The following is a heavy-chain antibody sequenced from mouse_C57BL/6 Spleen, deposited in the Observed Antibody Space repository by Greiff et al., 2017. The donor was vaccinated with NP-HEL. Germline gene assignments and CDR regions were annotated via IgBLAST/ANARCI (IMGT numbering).Heavy chain of an antibody. Sequence: VQLKESGPGLVKPSQSLSLTCSVTGYSITSGYYWNWIRQFPGTKLEWMGYISYDGSNNYNPSLKNRISITRDTSKNQFFLKLNSVTTEDTATYYCARNGRGYFDYWGQGTTLTVSS. CDR3: ARNGRGYFDY. V-gene: IGHV3-6*01. J-gene: IGHJ2*01. CDR2: ISYDGSN. CDR1: GYSITSGYY.